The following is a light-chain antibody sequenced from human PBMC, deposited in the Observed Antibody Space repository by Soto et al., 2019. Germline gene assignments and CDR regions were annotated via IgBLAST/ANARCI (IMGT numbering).Light chain of an antibody. CDR2: DAS. Sequence: EIVETQSPGTLSLSPGEGATLSCRASQSVSNNYLAWYQQKPGQAPRLLIYDASRRATGIPDRFSGSGSGTDFTLTICRLEPEDFVVYYCQQYGRSPTFGQVAKVDIK. CDR3: QQYGRSPT. V-gene: IGKV3-20*01. CDR1: QSVSNNY. J-gene: IGKJ1*01.